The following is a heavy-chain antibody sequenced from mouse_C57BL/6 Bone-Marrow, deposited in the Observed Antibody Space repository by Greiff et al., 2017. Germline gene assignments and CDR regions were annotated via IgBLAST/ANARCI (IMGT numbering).Heavy chain of an antibody. V-gene: IGHV1-76*01. CDR3: ARIYYGNYYAMDY. CDR1: GYTFTDYY. Sequence: QVQLKESGAELVRPGASVKLSCKASGYTFTDYYINWVKQRPGQGLEWIARIYPGSGNTYYNEKFKGKATLTAEKSSSTAYMQLSSLTSEDSAVYFCARIYYGNYYAMDYWGQGTSVTVSS. CDR2: IYPGSGNT. D-gene: IGHD2-1*01. J-gene: IGHJ4*01.